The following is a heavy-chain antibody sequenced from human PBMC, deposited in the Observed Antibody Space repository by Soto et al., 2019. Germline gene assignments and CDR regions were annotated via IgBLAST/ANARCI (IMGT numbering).Heavy chain of an antibody. CDR1: GGSISSGGYY. CDR2: IYYSGST. V-gene: IGHV4-31*03. Sequence: QVQLQESGPGLVKPSQTLSLTCTVSGGSISSGGYYWSWIRQHPGKGLEWIGYIYYSGSTYYNPSLKSRVTISVDTSNDQFSLKLSSVTAADTAVYYCARLMYSNYARGGRDVWGQGTTVTVSS. CDR3: ARLMYSNYARGGRDV. D-gene: IGHD4-4*01. J-gene: IGHJ6*02.